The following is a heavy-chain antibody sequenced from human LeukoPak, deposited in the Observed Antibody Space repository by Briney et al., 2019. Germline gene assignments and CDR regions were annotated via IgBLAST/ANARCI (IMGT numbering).Heavy chain of an antibody. Sequence: AGGSLRLSCAASGFTFSSYSMNWVRQAPGKGLEWVSSISSSSSYIYYADSVKGRFTISRDNAKNSLYLQMNSLRAEDTAVYYCARDLGIAAAGGYWGQGTLVTVS. D-gene: IGHD6-13*01. J-gene: IGHJ4*02. CDR1: GFTFSSYS. V-gene: IGHV3-21*01. CDR2: ISSSSSYI. CDR3: ARDLGIAAAGGY.